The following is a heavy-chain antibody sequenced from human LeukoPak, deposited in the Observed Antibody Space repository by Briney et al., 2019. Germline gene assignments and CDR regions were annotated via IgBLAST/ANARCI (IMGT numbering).Heavy chain of an antibody. Sequence: GRSLRLSCAASGFTFSSYAMHWVRQAPGKGLEWVAVISYDGSNKYYADSVKGRFTISRDNSKNTLYLQMNSLRAEDTAVYYCASHVKRWTRGAFDIWGQGTMVTVSS. CDR2: ISYDGSNK. CDR1: GFTFSSYA. V-gene: IGHV3-30-3*01. J-gene: IGHJ3*02. D-gene: IGHD3/OR15-3a*01. CDR3: ASHVKRWTRGAFDI.